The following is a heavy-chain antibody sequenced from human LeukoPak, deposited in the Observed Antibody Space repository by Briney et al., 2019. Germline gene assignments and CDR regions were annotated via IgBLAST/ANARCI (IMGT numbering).Heavy chain of an antibody. CDR1: GFTFSSYW. D-gene: IGHD1-26*01. CDR2: ISTDGSST. V-gene: IGHV3-74*01. CDR3: ATGYSGIYGRFDY. Sequence: PGGSLRLSCAASGFTFSSYWMHWVRHVPGKGLVWVSRISTDGSSTSYADSVRGRFTISRDNAKNTLYLQMNSLRAEDTALYYCATGYSGIYGRFDYWGQGTLVTVSS. J-gene: IGHJ4*02.